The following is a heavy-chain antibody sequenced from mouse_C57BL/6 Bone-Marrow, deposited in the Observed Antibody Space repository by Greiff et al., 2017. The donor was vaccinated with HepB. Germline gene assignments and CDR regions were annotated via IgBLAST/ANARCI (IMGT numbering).Heavy chain of an antibody. D-gene: IGHD2-1*01. CDR2: IYPSDSDT. J-gene: IGHJ2*01. V-gene: IGHV1-61*01. Sequence: VQLQQPGAELVRPGSSVKLSCKASGYTFTSYWMVWVKQRPGQGLEWIGNIYPSDSDTHYNQKFKDTATLTVDKSSSTAYMQLSSLPSEDSAVYYCARAPYGNYVYYFDYWGQGTTLTVSA. CDR3: ARAPYGNYVYYFDY. CDR1: GYTFTSYW.